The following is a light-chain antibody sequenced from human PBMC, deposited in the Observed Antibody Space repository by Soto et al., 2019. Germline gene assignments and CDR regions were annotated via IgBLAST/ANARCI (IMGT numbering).Light chain of an antibody. J-gene: IGKJ1*01. Sequence: DVVMTQSPLSLPVTLGQPASISCRSSQSLVYSDGNTYLNWFQQRPGQSPRRLIYKVSNRDSGVPVRVIGSGSATDFIMKISRVEAEDVGVYYSMQGTHWVRTFGRGTKVEIK. CDR1: QSLVYSDGNTY. CDR3: MQGTHWVRT. V-gene: IGKV2-30*01. CDR2: KVS.